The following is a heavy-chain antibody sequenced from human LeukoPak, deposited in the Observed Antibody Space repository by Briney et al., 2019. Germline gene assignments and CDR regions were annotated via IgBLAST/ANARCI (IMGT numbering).Heavy chain of an antibody. D-gene: IGHD2/OR15-2a*01. CDR3: ARGDDGTQISTMDV. CDR1: GGTFSSYA. Sequence: SVKVSCKASGGTFSSYAISWVRQAPGQGLEWMGWIIPIFGTANYAQKFQGRVTITTDESTSTAYMELSSLRSEDTAVYYCARGDDGTQISTMDVWGKGTTVTVSS. J-gene: IGHJ6*03. CDR2: IIPIFGTA. V-gene: IGHV1-69*05.